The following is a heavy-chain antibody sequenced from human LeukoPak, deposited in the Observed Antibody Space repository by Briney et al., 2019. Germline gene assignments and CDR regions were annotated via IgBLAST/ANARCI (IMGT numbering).Heavy chain of an antibody. CDR3: AKDKEAEFTDY. J-gene: IGHJ4*02. D-gene: IGHD3-10*01. CDR1: GFTFSSYA. CDR2: ISGSGGST. V-gene: IGHV3-23*01. Sequence: GSLSLSCAASGFTFSSYAMSWVRQAPGKGLEWVSAISGSGGSTYYADSVKGRFTFSRDNSKNTLYLQMNSLRAEDTAVYYCAKDKEAEFTDYWGQGTLVTVSS.